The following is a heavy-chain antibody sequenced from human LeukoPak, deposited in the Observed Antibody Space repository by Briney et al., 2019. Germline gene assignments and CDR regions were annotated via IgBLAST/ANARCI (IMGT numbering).Heavy chain of an antibody. CDR3: AKDLMRDRWFGES. D-gene: IGHD3-10*01. J-gene: IGHJ5*02. Sequence: PGGSLRLSCGASGFTFSSYGMHWVRQPPGKGLEWVAFIRYDGSEDYYADSVRGRFTISRDSSKNTLYLQMSSLRAEDTAVYYCAKDLMRDRWFGESWGQGTLVTVSS. CDR2: IRYDGSED. V-gene: IGHV3-30*02. CDR1: GFTFSSYG.